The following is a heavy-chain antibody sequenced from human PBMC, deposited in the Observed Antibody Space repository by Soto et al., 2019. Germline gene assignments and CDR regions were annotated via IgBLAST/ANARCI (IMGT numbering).Heavy chain of an antibody. J-gene: IGHJ5*02. D-gene: IGHD3-16*01. CDR2: IYYSGST. CDR3: ARRGGGRRTPWFDP. V-gene: IGHV4-39*01. Sequence: QLQLQESGTGLVKPSETLSLTCTVSGGSISSSSYYWGWIRQPPGKGLEWIGSIYYSGSTYYNPSLKSRVTTSVDTSKNQFSLKLSSVTAADTAVYYCARRGGGRRTPWFDPWGQGTLVTVSS. CDR1: GGSISSSSYY.